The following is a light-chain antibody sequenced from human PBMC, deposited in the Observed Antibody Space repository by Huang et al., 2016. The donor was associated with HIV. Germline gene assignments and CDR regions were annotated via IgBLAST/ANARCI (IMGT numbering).Light chain of an antibody. CDR2: AAS. Sequence: QLTQSPSSLSASVGDRVTITCRASQGISSYFAWYQQKPGKDPKLLIYAASTLQSGVPSRFSGSGSWTDFTLTISSLQPEDFATYYCQQLNSYPFTFGQGTRLEI. CDR3: QQLNSYPFT. J-gene: IGKJ5*01. CDR1: QGISSY. V-gene: IGKV1-9*01.